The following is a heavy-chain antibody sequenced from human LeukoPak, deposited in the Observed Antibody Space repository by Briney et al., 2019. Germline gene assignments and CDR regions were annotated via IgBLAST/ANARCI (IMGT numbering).Heavy chain of an antibody. V-gene: IGHV3-7*01. D-gene: IGHD3-3*01. J-gene: IGHJ4*02. CDR2: IKQDGSEK. CDR3: ARNNYDFWSGYYYYFDY. CDR1: GFTFSSYW. Sequence: PGGSLRLSCAASGFTFSSYWMSWVRQAPGKGLEWVANIKQDGSEKDYVDSVKGRFTISRDNAKNSLYLQMNSLRAEDTAVYYCARNNYDFWSGYYYYFDYWGQGTLVTVSS.